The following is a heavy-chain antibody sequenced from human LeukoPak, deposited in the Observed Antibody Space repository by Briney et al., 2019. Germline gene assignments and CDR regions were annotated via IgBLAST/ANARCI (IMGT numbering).Heavy chain of an antibody. V-gene: IGHV1-8*01. J-gene: IGHJ5*02. CDR2: INPNSGNT. CDR3: ARSLGTHWGKDFLNWFDP. Sequence: GASVQVSCKASEYTFTNYDINWVRQATGQGLEWMGWINPNSGNTGYTQKFQGRVTMTRNTSLSTAYMELTSLKSEDTAVYYCARSLGTHWGKDFLNWFDPWGQGTLVTVSS. D-gene: IGHD3-16*01. CDR1: EYTFTNYD.